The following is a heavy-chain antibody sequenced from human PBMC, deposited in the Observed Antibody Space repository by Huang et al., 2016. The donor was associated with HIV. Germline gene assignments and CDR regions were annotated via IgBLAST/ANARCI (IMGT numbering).Heavy chain of an antibody. D-gene: IGHD1-7*01. J-gene: IGHJ5*02. Sequence: QVQLVQSGAEVKKPGASVKVSCKASGYTFTEYFIHWVRQAPGQGLEGSGWINPNMTGQKEAQKVQGRVTMTRYTSISTAYVDLSSLRSDDTAVYYCARAQTGTTGWFDPWGQGTLVTVSS. CDR1: GYTFTEYF. V-gene: IGHV1-2*02. CDR3: ARAQTGTTGWFDP. CDR2: INPNMTGQ.